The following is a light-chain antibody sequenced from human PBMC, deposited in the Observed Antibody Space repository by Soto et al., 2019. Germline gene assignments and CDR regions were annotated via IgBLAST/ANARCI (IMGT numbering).Light chain of an antibody. CDR3: SSYTSSSTLV. Sequence: QSALTQPASVSGSPGQSITISCTGTSSDVGGYNYVSWYQQHSGKAPKLMISEVSNRPSGVSNRFSGSKSGNTASLTISGLQAEDEADYYCSSYTSSSTLVFGGGTKLTVL. J-gene: IGLJ2*01. V-gene: IGLV2-14*01. CDR2: EVS. CDR1: SSDVGGYNY.